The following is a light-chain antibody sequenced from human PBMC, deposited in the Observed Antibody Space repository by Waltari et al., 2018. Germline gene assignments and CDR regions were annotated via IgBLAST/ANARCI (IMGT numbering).Light chain of an antibody. Sequence: FQMTQSPSSLSASVGDRVTITCRASQYISTYLNWYQQKPGKGPKLLIYAASTLQGGVPSRFRGSGSGSDFTFTISSLQLEDFATYYCQQSYDTPRTFGQGTKVEVK. CDR1: QYISTY. J-gene: IGKJ1*01. CDR3: QQSYDTPRT. V-gene: IGKV1-39*01. CDR2: AAS.